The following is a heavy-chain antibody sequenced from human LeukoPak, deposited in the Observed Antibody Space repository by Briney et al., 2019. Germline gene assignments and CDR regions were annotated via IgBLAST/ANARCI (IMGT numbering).Heavy chain of an antibody. V-gene: IGHV4-59*08. CDR2: IYYSGST. CDR3: ARHGGRDGYNLPEPL. D-gene: IGHD5-12*01. Sequence: SETLSPTCTVSGGSISSYYWSWIRQPPGKGQEWIGYIYYSGSTNYNPSLKSRVTISVDTSKNQFSLRLSSVTAADTAVYYCARHGGRDGYNLPEPLWGQGTLVTVSS. J-gene: IGHJ4*02. CDR1: GGSISSYY.